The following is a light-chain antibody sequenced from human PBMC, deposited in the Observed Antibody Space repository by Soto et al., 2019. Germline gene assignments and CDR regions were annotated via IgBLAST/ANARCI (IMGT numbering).Light chain of an antibody. Sequence: EIVLTQSTDTLSLSPGERATLCCRPSQSVSSSNLVWYQQKPGQAPRLLIYDASSRASGISDRFSGSGSGTDFTLTISRLEPEDFGVYYCQQYGSSPITFGQGTLLEIK. CDR3: QQYGSSPIT. CDR1: QSVSSSN. CDR2: DAS. V-gene: IGKV3-20*01. J-gene: IGKJ5*01.